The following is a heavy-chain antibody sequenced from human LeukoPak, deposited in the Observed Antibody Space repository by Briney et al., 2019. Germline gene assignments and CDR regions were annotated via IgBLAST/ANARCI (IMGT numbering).Heavy chain of an antibody. Sequence: GASVKVSCKASGYTFTSYDINWVRQATGQGLEWTGWMNPNSGNTGYEQKVQGRVTMTRNTSISTAYMELSNLRSEDTAVYYCARDPSRGHDAYAFDIWGQGTMVTVSS. D-gene: IGHD1-1*01. CDR3: ARDPSRGHDAYAFDI. J-gene: IGHJ3*02. CDR1: GYTFTSYD. V-gene: IGHV1-8*01. CDR2: MNPNSGNT.